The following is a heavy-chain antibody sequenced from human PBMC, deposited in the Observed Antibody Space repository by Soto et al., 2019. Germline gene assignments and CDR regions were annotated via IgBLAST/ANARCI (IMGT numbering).Heavy chain of an antibody. CDR1: GGSISSGGYY. V-gene: IGHV4-31*03. CDR2: IYYSGST. J-gene: IGHJ4*02. CDR3: ARYATYCSSTSCYRPFDY. Sequence: PSETLSLTCTVSGGSISSGGYYWSWIRQHPGKGLEWIGYIYYSGSTYYNPSLKSRVTISVDTSKNQFSLKLSSVTAADTAVYYCARYATYCSSTSCYRPFDYWGQGTLVTVSS. D-gene: IGHD2-2*01.